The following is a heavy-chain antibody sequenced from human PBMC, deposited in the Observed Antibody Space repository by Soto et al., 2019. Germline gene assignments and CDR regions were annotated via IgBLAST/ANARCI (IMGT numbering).Heavy chain of an antibody. CDR1: GASFSGYY. J-gene: IGHJ4*02. CDR2: INQTGST. D-gene: IGHD2-15*01. V-gene: IGHV4-34*02. CDR3: ARRYSGTGRYFDY. Sequence: QVQLQQWGAGLLKPSETLSLSCAVYGASFSGYYWNWIRQPPGKGLEWIGEINQTGSTNYGPSPNTRVTAAVDTSKTQISLRLDSVTAADTVVYYCARRYSGTGRYFDYWGQGTLVTVSS.